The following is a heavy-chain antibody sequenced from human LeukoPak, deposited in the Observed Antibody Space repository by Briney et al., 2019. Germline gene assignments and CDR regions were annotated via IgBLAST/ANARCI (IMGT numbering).Heavy chain of an antibody. Sequence: GGSLRLSCAASGFTFSTYSMNWVRQAPGKGLEWVSSISSSSDFIYYADSVKGRFTISRDNAKNSLYLQMNSLRAEDTAVYYCALSMDIVATIIEPFDYWGQGTLVTVSS. V-gene: IGHV3-21*01. CDR1: GFTFSTYS. CDR3: ALSMDIVATIIEPFDY. J-gene: IGHJ4*02. D-gene: IGHD5-12*01. CDR2: ISSSSDFI.